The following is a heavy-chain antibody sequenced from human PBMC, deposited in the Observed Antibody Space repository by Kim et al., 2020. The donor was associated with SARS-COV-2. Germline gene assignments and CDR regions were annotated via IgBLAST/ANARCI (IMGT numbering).Heavy chain of an antibody. D-gene: IGHD4-17*01. CDR1: GFTVSSNY. CDR2: IYSGGST. V-gene: IGHV3-66*01. J-gene: IGHJ6*02. CDR3: ARDATDYGDYWSGYYYGMDV. Sequence: GGSLRLSCAASGFTVSSNYMSWVRQAPGKGLEWVSVIYSGGSTYYADSVKGRFTISRDNSKNTLYLQMNSLRAEDTAVYYCARDATDYGDYWSGYYYGMDVWGQGTTVTVPS.